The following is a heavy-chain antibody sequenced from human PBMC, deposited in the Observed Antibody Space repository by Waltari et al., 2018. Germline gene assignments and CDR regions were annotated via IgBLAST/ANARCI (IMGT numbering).Heavy chain of an antibody. D-gene: IGHD2-21*01. CDR1: GFSLNVTEVG. CDR3: AHQGSIPFDY. CDR2: LYWNDIK. V-gene: IGHV2-5*01. Sequence: QITLKESGPTLVKPTQTLTLTCTFSGFSLNVTEVGVGWIRQPPGKALEWLGTLYWNDIKRDTPALRRRLTITKGTSKNQVVLTMTEMEPVDTATYFCAHQGSIPFDYWGQGTPVTVSS. J-gene: IGHJ4*02.